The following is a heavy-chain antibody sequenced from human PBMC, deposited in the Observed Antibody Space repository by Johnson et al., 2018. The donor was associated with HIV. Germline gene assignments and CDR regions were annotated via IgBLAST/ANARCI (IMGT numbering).Heavy chain of an antibody. J-gene: IGHJ3*02. V-gene: IGHV3-30*02. D-gene: IGHD3-10*01. Sequence: QVQLVESGGGLVQPGGSLRLSCAASGFSSRSYDMHWVRQAPGKGLEWVAFIRYDGSNKYYADSVKGRFTISRDNSKNTLYLQMNSLRAEDTAVYYCVSEGFGELFNDAFDIWGQGTMVTVSS. CDR3: VSEGFGELFNDAFDI. CDR1: GFSSRSYD. CDR2: IRYDGSNK.